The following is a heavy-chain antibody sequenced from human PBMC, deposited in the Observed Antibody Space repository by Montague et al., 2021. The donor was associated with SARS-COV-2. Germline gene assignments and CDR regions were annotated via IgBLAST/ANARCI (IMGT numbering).Heavy chain of an antibody. V-gene: IGHV4-39*01. CDR1: GGSISSSSYY. CDR2: IYYSGST. Sequence: SETLSLTCTVSGGSISSSSYYWGWIRQPPGKGLEWIGSIYYSGSTYYNPSPKSRVTISVDTSKNQFSLKLSSVTAADTAVYYCAIEVGAMVYYYGMDVWGQGTTVTVSS. J-gene: IGHJ6*02. D-gene: IGHD1-26*01. CDR3: AIEVGAMVYYYGMDV.